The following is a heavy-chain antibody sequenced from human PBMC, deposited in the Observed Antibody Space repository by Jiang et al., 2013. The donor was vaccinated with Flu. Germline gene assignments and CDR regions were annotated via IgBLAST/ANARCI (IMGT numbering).Heavy chain of an antibody. CDR2: VSYSGGT. CDR1: SGSINSNNYY. Sequence: PGLVKPSETLSLTCTVSSGSINSNNYYWGWIRQPPGKGLEWIASVSYSGGTYHNPSLTSRVTMSLDTSKNQFFLKLSSVTAADTAVYYCARPGGPTGWFYFDFWGQGTLVTVSS. CDR3: ARPGGPTGWFYFDF. J-gene: IGHJ4*02. V-gene: IGHV4-39*01. D-gene: IGHD6-19*01.